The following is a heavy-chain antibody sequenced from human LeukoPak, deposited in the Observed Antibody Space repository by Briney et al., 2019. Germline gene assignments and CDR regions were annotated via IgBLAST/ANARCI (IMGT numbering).Heavy chain of an antibody. D-gene: IGHD3-10*01. CDR3: ATRTVRGGSSSFDY. V-gene: IGHV1-24*01. CDR2: FDPEDGET. J-gene: IGHJ4*02. Sequence: GASVKVSCKASGYTFTSYAMYWVRQAPGQRLEWMGGFDPEDGETIYAQKFQGRVTMTEDTSTDTAYMELSSLRSEDTAVYYCATRTVRGGSSSFDYWGQGTLVTVSS. CDR1: GYTFTSYA.